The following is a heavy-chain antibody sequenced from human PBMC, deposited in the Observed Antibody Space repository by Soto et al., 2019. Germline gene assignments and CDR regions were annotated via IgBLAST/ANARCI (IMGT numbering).Heavy chain of an antibody. D-gene: IGHD6-13*01. CDR1: GFTFSDYY. Sequence: GGSLRLSCAASGFTFSDYYMSWIRQAPGKGLEWVSYISSSGSTIYYADPVKGRFTISRDNAKNSLYLQMNSLRAEDTAVYYCARDNFDSSSLPSFHWGQGTLVTVSS. CDR2: ISSSGSTI. CDR3: ARDNFDSSSLPSFH. V-gene: IGHV3-11*01. J-gene: IGHJ4*02.